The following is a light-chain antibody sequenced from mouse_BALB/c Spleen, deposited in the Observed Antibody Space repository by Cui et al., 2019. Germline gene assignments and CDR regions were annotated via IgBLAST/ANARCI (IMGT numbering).Light chain of an antibody. Sequence: QIVLTKSTALMSASPGENVPMTCSASSSVSYMYWYQQKPRSSPKPWIYLTSNLASGVPARFSGSGSGTSYSLTISSMEAEDAATYYCQQWSSNPPTFGGGTKLEIK. CDR2: LTS. CDR3: QQWSSNPPT. J-gene: IGKJ2*01. CDR1: SSVSY. V-gene: IGKV4-68*01.